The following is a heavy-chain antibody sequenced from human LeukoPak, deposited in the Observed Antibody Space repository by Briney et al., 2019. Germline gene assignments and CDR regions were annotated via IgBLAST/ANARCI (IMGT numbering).Heavy chain of an antibody. V-gene: IGHV3-74*01. CDR3: ARGLPHGNDY. Sequence: GLLRLSCAASGFTFSSYWMNWVGQAPGKGLVWVSRIARDGSSTTYADSVKGRFSISRDNAKNPLYLQMNSLRVEDTAVYYCARGLPHGNDYWGQGTLDTVSS. J-gene: IGHJ4*02. CDR2: IARDGSST. D-gene: IGHD4-23*01. CDR1: GFTFSSYW.